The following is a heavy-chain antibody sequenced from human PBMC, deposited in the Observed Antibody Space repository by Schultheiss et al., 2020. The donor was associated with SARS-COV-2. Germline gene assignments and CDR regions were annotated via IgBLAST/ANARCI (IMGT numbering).Heavy chain of an antibody. D-gene: IGHD1-26*01. V-gene: IGHV3-30-3*01. J-gene: IGHJ5*02. Sequence: GGSLRLSCAASGFILSDYDMNWVRQAPGKGLEWVAVISYDGSNKYYADSVKGRFTISRDNAKNSLYLQMNSLRAEDTAVYYCARDRGSYDWFDPWGQGTLVTVSS. CDR1: GFILSDYD. CDR2: ISYDGSNK. CDR3: ARDRGSYDWFDP.